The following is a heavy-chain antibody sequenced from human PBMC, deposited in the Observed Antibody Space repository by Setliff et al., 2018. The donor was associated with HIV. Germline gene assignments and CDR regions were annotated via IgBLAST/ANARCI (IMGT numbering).Heavy chain of an antibody. V-gene: IGHV1-18*01. CDR2: IGTYSGNT. D-gene: IGHD3-22*01. CDR3: ARERDSSGYQFDP. J-gene: IGHJ5*02. Sequence: ASVKVSCKASGYNFTNYGIGWVRQAPGQGLEYLGWIGTYSGNTDYAQSVQGRVTMTRDTSTGTVYMDLRSLRSDDTAMYYCARERDSSGYQFDPWGQGTLVTVSS. CDR1: GYNFTNYG.